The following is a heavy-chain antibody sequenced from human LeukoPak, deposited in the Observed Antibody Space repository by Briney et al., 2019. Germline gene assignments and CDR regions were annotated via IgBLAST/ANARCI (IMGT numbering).Heavy chain of an antibody. D-gene: IGHD3-10*01. Sequence: SETLSLTCTVSGGSISSYYWSWIRQPPGKGLEWIGYIYYSGSTNYNPSLKSRVTISVDTSKNQFSLKLSSVTAADTAVYYCARSGSGSYYSVRIQNWFDPWGQGTLVTVSS. CDR3: ARSGSGSYYSVRIQNWFDP. CDR2: IYYSGST. V-gene: IGHV4-59*01. CDR1: GGSISSYY. J-gene: IGHJ5*02.